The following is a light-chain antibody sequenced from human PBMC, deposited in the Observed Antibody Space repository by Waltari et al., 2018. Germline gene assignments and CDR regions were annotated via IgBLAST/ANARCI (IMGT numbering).Light chain of an antibody. Sequence: DIQLTQSPSAMSASVGDRVTITCRASQGINGYLAWFQQKPGKVPTRLIYAGSTLQSGVPSRFSGSGSGTEFTLTINNLQPEDFATYYCLQHQSYPRTFGQGTKVEIK. V-gene: IGKV1-17*03. J-gene: IGKJ1*01. CDR3: LQHQSYPRT. CDR1: QGINGY. CDR2: AGS.